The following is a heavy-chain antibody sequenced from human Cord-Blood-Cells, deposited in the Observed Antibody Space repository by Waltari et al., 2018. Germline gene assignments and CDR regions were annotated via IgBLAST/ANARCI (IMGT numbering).Heavy chain of an antibody. J-gene: IGHJ4*02. CDR1: GYTFTSYG. Sequence: QVQLVQSGAEVKKPGASVKVSCKASGYTFTSYGISWVRQAPGQGLEWMGWISPYKCNTNNAQKLQGRVTMTTDTSTSTAYMEQRSLRSDDTAVYYCARDWHSSSWYPLEAFDYLGQGTLVTVSS. CDR2: ISPYKCNT. D-gene: IGHD6-13*01. V-gene: IGHV1-18*04. CDR3: ARDWHSSSWYPLEAFDY.